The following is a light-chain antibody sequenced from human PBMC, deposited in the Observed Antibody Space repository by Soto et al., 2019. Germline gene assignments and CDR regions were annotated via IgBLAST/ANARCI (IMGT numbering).Light chain of an antibody. CDR3: SSYTNANPVV. V-gene: IGLV2-14*03. Sequence: QSALTQDASVSGSPGQSITISCTGTSSDVGGYDYVSWYQQHPGEAPKLMIYNVNFRPSGVSNRFSGFKSGNTASLTISGLQAEDEAHYFCSSYTNANPVVFGGGTKVTVL. CDR2: NVN. J-gene: IGLJ2*01. CDR1: SSDVGGYDY.